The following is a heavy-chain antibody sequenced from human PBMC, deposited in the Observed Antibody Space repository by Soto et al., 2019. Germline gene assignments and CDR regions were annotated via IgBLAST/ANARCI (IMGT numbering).Heavy chain of an antibody. V-gene: IGHV3-53*04. CDR1: GFTVSSNY. Sequence: EVRLVESGGGLVQPGGSLRLSCAAFGFTVSSNYMTWVRLAPGKGLEWVSLVYSGGATHYAASVKGRFNISTHSSQNKQFQQMNGLRTADTARYYCVSGRYGLEKLWGQGTKVTVSS. D-gene: IGHD5-18*01. CDR3: VSGRYGLEKL. J-gene: IGHJ4*02. CDR2: VYSGGAT.